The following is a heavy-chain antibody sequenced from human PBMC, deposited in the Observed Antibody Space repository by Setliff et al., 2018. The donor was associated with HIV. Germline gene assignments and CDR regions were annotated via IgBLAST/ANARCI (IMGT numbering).Heavy chain of an antibody. J-gene: IGHJ6*02. Sequence: GASVKVSCKASGYTFTGYYMHWVRQAPGQGLEWMGWINPNSGGTNYAQKFQGRVTMTRDTSISTAYMGLSRLRSDDTAVYYCARGDPWFGELLSYYYYGMDVWGQGTTVTVSS. CDR2: INPNSGGT. D-gene: IGHD3-10*01. V-gene: IGHV1-2*02. CDR1: GYTFTGYY. CDR3: ARGDPWFGELLSYYYYGMDV.